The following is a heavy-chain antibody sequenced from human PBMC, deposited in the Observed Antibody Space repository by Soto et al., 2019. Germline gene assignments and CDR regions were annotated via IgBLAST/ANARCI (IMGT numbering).Heavy chain of an antibody. V-gene: IGHV4-31*03. CDR2: IYYSGST. J-gene: IGHJ6*03. D-gene: IGHD6-6*01. Sequence: PSETLSLTCTVSGGSISSGGYYWSWIRQHRGKGLEWIGYIYYSGSTYYNPSLKSRVTISVDTSKKQFSLKLSSVTAADTAVYYCARDRSGSSVFYYYYMDVWGKGTTVTVSS. CDR3: ARDRSGSSVFYYYYMDV. CDR1: GGSISSGGYY.